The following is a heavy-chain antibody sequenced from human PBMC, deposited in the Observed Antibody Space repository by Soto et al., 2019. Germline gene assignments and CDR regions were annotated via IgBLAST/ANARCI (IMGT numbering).Heavy chain of an antibody. Sequence: SEPLSLTCTVSHDSITSCDYFWAWIRRPPGKGREFIGSVPSSGGTYYSPSLTSRASISIDKSRNQFSLKLTSVCAGDTAVYFCASVVVGATRQTGSDPWGKGTRV. J-gene: IGHJ5*02. D-gene: IGHD1-26*01. V-gene: IGHV4-39*01. CDR1: HDSITSCDYF. CDR3: ASVVVGATRQTGSDP. CDR2: VPSSGGT.